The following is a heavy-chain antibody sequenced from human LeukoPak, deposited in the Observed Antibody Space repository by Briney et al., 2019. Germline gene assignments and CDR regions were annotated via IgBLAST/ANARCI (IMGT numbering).Heavy chain of an antibody. J-gene: IGHJ4*02. CDR1: GYTFTSYY. CDR3: ARVPSGSYTELPFDY. D-gene: IGHD1-26*01. CDR2: INPSGGST. V-gene: IGHV1-46*01. Sequence: GASVKVSCKASGYTFTSYYMHWVRQAPGQGLEWMGIINPSGGSTSYAQKFQGRVTMTRDTSTSTVYMELSSLRSEDTAVYYCARVPSGSYTELPFDYWGQGTLVTVSS.